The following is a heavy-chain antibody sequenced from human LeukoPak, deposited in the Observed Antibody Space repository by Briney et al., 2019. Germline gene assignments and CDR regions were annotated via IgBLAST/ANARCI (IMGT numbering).Heavy chain of an antibody. CDR3: ASVPDDASGNSRYYFKT. D-gene: IGHD3-22*01. V-gene: IGHV3-20*04. J-gene: IGHJ4*02. CDR2: IEWNGGRR. Sequence: GGSLRLSCAASGFRLDAFGMSWVRQAPGKGLEWVSGIEWNGGRREYADSVKGRFTISRDNAKNSLYLQMKNLRAEDTALYYCASVPDDASGNSRYYFKTWGQGTLVTVSS. CDR1: GFRLDAFG.